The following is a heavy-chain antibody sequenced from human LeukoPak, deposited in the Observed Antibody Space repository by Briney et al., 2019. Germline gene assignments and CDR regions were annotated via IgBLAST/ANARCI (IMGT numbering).Heavy chain of an antibody. V-gene: IGHV3-30*18. Sequence: GGSLRLSCAASGFTFSSYGMHWVRQAPGKGREWVAVISDDGSNKYYADSVKGRFTISRDNSKSTLYLQMNGLRAEDTAVYYCAKDADSRSSTTRGYFQHWGQGTLVTVSS. CDR1: GFTFSSYG. CDR2: ISDDGSNK. J-gene: IGHJ1*01. D-gene: IGHD6-13*01. CDR3: AKDADSRSSTTRGYFQH.